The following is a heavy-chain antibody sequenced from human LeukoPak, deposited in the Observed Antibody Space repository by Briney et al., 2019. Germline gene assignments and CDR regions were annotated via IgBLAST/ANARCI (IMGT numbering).Heavy chain of an antibody. V-gene: IGHV4-4*09. J-gene: IGHJ4*02. CDR3: ARLRVSGSYLYYFDY. Sequence: PSETLSLTCTVSNGSISSYHWSWVRQPPGKGLEWIGYILTSGTTNYNPSLKSRLTISVDTSKNRFILKLSSVTAADTAVYYCARLRVSGSYLYYFDYWGQGTLVTVSS. CDR1: NGSISSYH. CDR2: ILTSGTT. D-gene: IGHD3-10*01.